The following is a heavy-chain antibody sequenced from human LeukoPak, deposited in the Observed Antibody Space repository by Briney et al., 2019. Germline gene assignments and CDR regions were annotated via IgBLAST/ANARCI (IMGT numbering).Heavy chain of an antibody. J-gene: IGHJ6*04. CDR2: ISSSGSTI. D-gene: IGHD3-10*02. CDR3: AELSITMIGGV. CDR1: GFTFSSYA. V-gene: IGHV3-48*03. Sequence: GGSLRLSCAASGFTFSSYAMSWVRQAPGKGLEWVSYISSSGSTIYYADSVKGRFTISRDNAKNSLYLQMNSLRAEDTAVYYCAELSITMIGGVWGKGTTVTISS.